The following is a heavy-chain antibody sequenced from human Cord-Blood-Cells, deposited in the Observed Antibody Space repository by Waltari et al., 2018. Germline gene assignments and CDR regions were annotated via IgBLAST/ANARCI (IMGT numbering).Heavy chain of an antibody. CDR1: GYSFTSYW. Sequence: EVQLVQSGAEVKKPGESLKISCKGSGYSFTSYWIGWVRQMHGKGLEWMGIIYPGDSDTRYSPSFQGQVTISADKSISTAYLQWSSLKASDTAMYYCARLFLSREQWLVPFDYWGQGTLVTVSS. CDR3: ARLFLSREQWLVPFDY. CDR2: IYPGDSDT. V-gene: IGHV5-51*01. J-gene: IGHJ4*02. D-gene: IGHD6-19*01.